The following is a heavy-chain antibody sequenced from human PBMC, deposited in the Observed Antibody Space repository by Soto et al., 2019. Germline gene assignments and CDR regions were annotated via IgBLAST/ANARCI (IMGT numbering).Heavy chain of an antibody. CDR1: DGSSSSGDYY. Sequence: PSETLSLTCTVSDGSSSSGDYYWSWIRQPPGKGLEWIGYIYYSGSTYYNPSLKSRVTISVDTSKNQFSLKLSSVTAADTAVYYCARVPADSSGFQYFQHWGQGTLVTVPS. J-gene: IGHJ1*01. D-gene: IGHD3-22*01. CDR2: IYYSGST. V-gene: IGHV4-30-4*01. CDR3: ARVPADSSGFQYFQH.